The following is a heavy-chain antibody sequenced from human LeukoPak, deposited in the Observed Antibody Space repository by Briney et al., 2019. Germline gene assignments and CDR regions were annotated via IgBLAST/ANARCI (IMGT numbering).Heavy chain of an antibody. CDR2: IYPGDSDI. CDR3: ARQDGYGLYYFDY. D-gene: IGHD5-18*01. V-gene: IGHV5-51*01. CDR1: GYSFTGYW. Sequence: GESLKISCKGSGYSFTGYWIAWVRQMPGKGLEWMGIIYPGDSDIRYSPSFQGQVTISADKSISTAYLQWSSLKASDTAMFYCARQDGYGLYYFDYWGQGTLVTVSS. J-gene: IGHJ4*02.